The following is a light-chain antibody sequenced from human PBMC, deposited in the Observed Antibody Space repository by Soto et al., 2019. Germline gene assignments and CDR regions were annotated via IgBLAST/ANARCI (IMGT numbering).Light chain of an antibody. CDR2: DAS. Sequence: AIQMTQSPSSLSASVGDRVTITCRASQGIGSDLAWYQQKPGEAHKLLIYDASRLQSGVPSRFSGSRSLTDCTLTISSLQPEDFATYYCLQDYNYPLALGQGTKLEIK. J-gene: IGKJ2*01. CDR3: LQDYNYPLA. V-gene: IGKV1-6*01. CDR1: QGIGSD.